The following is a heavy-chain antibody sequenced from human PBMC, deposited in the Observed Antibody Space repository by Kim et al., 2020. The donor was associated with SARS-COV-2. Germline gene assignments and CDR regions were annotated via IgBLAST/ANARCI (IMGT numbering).Heavy chain of an antibody. D-gene: IGHD3-22*01. CDR2: ISYDGSNK. Sequence: GGSLRLSCAASGFTFSSYAMHWVRQAPGKGLEWVAVISYDGSNKYYADSVKGRFTISRDNSKNTLYLQMNSLRAEDTAVYYCARGNSYYDSSGLDKGFDYWGQGTLVTVSS. CDR1: GFTFSSYA. J-gene: IGHJ4*02. V-gene: IGHV3-30*04. CDR3: ARGNSYYDSSGLDKGFDY.